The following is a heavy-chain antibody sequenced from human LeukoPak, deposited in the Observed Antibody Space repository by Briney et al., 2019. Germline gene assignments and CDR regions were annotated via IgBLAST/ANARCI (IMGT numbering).Heavy chain of an antibody. V-gene: IGHV3-30*18. J-gene: IGHJ4*02. D-gene: IGHD4-17*01. CDR1: GFTFSSYG. Sequence: GGSLRLSCAASGFTFSSYGMHWVRQAPGKGLEWVAVISYDGSNKYYADSVKGRFTISRDNSKNTLYLQMNSLRAEDTAVYYCAKDRVPYGEFAYWGQGTLVTVSS. CDR2: ISYDGSNK. CDR3: AKDRVPYGEFAY.